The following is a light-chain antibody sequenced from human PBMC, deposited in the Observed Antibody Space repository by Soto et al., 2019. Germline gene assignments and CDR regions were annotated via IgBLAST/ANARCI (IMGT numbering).Light chain of an antibody. J-gene: IGKJ4*01. CDR3: QQASSFPLA. V-gene: IGKV1D-12*01. Sequence: VSASTGAILPITCRADRPITSSLAWYQQKPGKAPKLLIYAASSLQHGVPSRFSGSGSGTDFTLTISSLQPEDFASYYCQQASSFPLAFGGGTKVDSK. CDR2: AAS. CDR1: RPITSS.